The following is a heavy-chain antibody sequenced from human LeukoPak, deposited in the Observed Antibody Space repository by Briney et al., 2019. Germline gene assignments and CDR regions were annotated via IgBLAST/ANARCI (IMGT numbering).Heavy chain of an antibody. CDR3: ARDPYSSGWPDY. J-gene: IGHJ4*02. CDR1: GGTFSSYT. D-gene: IGHD6-19*01. V-gene: IGHV1-69*04. Sequence: GSSVKVSCKASGGTFSSYTISWVRQAPGQGLEWMGRIIPILGIANYAQKFQGRVTITADKSTSTAYMERSSLRSEDTAVYYCARDPYSSGWPDYWGQGTLVTVSS. CDR2: IIPILGIA.